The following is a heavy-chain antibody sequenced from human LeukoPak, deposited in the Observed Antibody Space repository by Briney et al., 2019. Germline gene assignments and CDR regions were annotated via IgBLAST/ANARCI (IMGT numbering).Heavy chain of an antibody. CDR3: ARQVGATTLIGS. J-gene: IGHJ4*02. CDR1: GGSISSRHHY. D-gene: IGHD1-26*01. V-gene: IGHV4-39*01. CDR2: IYVIGTN. Sequence: SETLSLTCSISGGSISSRHHYWGWVRQPPGNRLEWIGSIYVIGTNYYNPSLKSRVTLSVDTSKNQLSLTLTSVIAADTALYYCARQVGATTLIGSWGRGTLVTVSS.